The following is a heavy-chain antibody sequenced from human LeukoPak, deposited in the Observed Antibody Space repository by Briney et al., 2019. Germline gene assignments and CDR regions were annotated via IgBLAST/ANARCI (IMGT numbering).Heavy chain of an antibody. CDR3: ASGTKWELLLNY. Sequence: GGSLRLSCAASGFTVSSNYMSWVRQAPGKGLEWVSVIYSGGATYYADSVKGRFTISRDNSKNTLFLQLNSLKVEDTAVYYCASGTKWELLLNYWGQGTLVTVSS. D-gene: IGHD1-26*01. V-gene: IGHV3-53*01. CDR1: GFTVSSNY. CDR2: IYSGGAT. J-gene: IGHJ4*02.